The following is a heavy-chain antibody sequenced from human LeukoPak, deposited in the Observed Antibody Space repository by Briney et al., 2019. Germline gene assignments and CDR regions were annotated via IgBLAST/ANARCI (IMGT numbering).Heavy chain of an antibody. Sequence: PSETLSLTCTVSGGSISSYYWSWIRQPAGKGLEWIGRIYTSGSTNYNPSLKSRVTMSVDTSKNQFSLKLSSVTAADTAVYYCARGGPSDYYDSSGYQIDYWGQGTLVTVSS. CDR1: GGSISSYY. CDR3: ARGGPSDYYDSSGYQIDY. D-gene: IGHD3-22*01. J-gene: IGHJ4*02. CDR2: IYTSGST. V-gene: IGHV4-4*07.